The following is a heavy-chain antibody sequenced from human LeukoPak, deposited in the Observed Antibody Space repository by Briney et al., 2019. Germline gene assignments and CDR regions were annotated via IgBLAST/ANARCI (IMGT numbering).Heavy chain of an antibody. Sequence: PGRSLRLSCAASGFTFSSYGMHWVRQAPGKELEWVAVIWYDGSNKYYADSVKGRFTISRDNSKNTLYLQMNSLRAEDTAVYYCAKTEPGIAAAGDSVYFQHWGQGTLVTVSS. V-gene: IGHV3-33*06. D-gene: IGHD6-13*01. J-gene: IGHJ1*01. CDR2: IWYDGSNK. CDR3: AKTEPGIAAAGDSVYFQH. CDR1: GFTFSSYG.